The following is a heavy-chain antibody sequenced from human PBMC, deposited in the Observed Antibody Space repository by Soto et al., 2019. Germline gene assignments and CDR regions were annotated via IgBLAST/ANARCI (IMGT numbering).Heavy chain of an antibody. CDR2: IIPIFGTA. CDR1: GGTFSSYA. V-gene: IGHV1-69*01. CDR3: ARVALYSSSWGYYFDY. J-gene: IGHJ4*02. Sequence: QVQLVQSGAEVKKPGSSVKVSCKASGGTFSSYAISWVRQAPGQGLEWMGGIIPIFGTANYAQKFQGRVTITADESASTAYMELSSQRSEDTAVYYCARVALYSSSWGYYFDYWGQGTLVTVSS. D-gene: IGHD6-6*01.